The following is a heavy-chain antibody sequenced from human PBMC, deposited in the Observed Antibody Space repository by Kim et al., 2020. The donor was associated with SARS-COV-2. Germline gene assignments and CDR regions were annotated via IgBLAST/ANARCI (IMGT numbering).Heavy chain of an antibody. CDR1: GFTFTSSA. CDR2: IVVGSGNT. Sequence: SVKVSCKASGFTFTSSAVQWVRQARGQRLEWIGWIVVGSGNTNYAQKFQERVTITRDMSTSTAYMELSSLRSEDKAVYYCAATNALEYGSGSYEVWGQGTTVTVSS. V-gene: IGHV1-58*01. CDR3: AATNALEYGSGSYEV. D-gene: IGHD3-10*01. J-gene: IGHJ6*02.